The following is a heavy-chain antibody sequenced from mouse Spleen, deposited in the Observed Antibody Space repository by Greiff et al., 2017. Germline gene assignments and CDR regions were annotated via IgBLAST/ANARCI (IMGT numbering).Heavy chain of an antibody. Sequence: EVQLVESGGGLVKPGGSLKLSCAASGFTFSSYTMSWVRQTPEKRLEWVATISGGGGNTYYPDSVKGRFTISRDNAKNTLYLQMSSLRSEDTALYYCASHPWFAYWGQGTLVTVSA. J-gene: IGHJ3*01. CDR1: GFTFSSYT. CDR2: ISGGGGNT. CDR3: ASHPWFAY. V-gene: IGHV5-9*01.